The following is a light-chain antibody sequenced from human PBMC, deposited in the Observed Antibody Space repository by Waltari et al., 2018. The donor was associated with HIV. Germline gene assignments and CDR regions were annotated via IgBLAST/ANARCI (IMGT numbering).Light chain of an antibody. CDR3: AAWDDTLTVV. Sequence: QSVLTQPPSASGTPGQSVTISCSGTSSNIGPNYVSWYQQFPGTAPKLLIYRNNKRPSGVPDRFSGSKSGTSASLAISGLRSDDEADYYCAAWDDTLTVVFGGGTKLTVL. CDR2: RNN. CDR1: SSNIGPNY. V-gene: IGLV1-47*01. J-gene: IGLJ2*01.